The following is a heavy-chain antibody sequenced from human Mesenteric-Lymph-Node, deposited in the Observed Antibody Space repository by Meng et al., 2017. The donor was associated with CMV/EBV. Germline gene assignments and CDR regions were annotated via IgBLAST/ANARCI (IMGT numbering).Heavy chain of an antibody. D-gene: IGHD3-10*01. CDR1: GYTCNRYA. V-gene: IGHV7-4-1*02. CDR3: ATKYFSGSGSYSFDH. Sequence: SGYTCNRYAMKWVRQAPGQGLEWLGWINTNTGNPAYAQGFTGRFVFSLDTSVNTAYLQISSLKPEDTAVYYCATKYFSGSGSYSFDHWGQGTLVTVSS. CDR2: INTNTGNP. J-gene: IGHJ4*02.